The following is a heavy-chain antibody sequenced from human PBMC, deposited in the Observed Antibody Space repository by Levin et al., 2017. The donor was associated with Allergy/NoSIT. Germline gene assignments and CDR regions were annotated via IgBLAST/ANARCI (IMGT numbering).Heavy chain of an antibody. D-gene: IGHD2-15*01. CDR1: GFTFSSSR. CDR3: ARESLGHCTGGSCSFDY. CDR2: ISSSSGYI. J-gene: IGHJ4*02. V-gene: IGHV3-21*01. Sequence: LSLTCAASGFTFSSSRMNWVRQAPGKGLEWVSSISSSSGYIYYADSVKGRFTISRDNAKNSLYLQMNSLRAEDTAVYYCARESLGHCTGGSCSFDYWGQGTLVTISS.